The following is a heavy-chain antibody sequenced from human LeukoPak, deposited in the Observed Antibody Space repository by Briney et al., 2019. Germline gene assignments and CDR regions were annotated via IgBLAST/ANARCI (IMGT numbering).Heavy chain of an antibody. CDR1: GYTFSNYA. CDR2: VNTGTGNT. Sequence: ASVKVSCKASGYTFSNYAIHWVRQAPGQRPEWMGWVNTGTGNTRYSEKFQCRVTITRDTSANTVYMELTSLTSGDTAVYYCAKEVTLIVVARSFFDYWGQGTLVTVSS. CDR3: AKEVTLIVVARSFFDY. V-gene: IGHV1-3*04. D-gene: IGHD3-22*01. J-gene: IGHJ4*02.